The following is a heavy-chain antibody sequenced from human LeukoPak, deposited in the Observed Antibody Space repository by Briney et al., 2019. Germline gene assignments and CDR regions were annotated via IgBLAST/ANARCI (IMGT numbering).Heavy chain of an antibody. CDR3: ARDLGFFDY. J-gene: IGHJ4*02. V-gene: IGHV3-48*01. CDR1: GFTFSSYS. CDR2: ISSSSSTI. Sequence: GGSLRLSCAASGFTFSSYSVNWVRQASGKGLEWVSYISSSSSTIYYADSVKGRFTISRDNAKNSLYLQMNSLRAEDTAVYYCARDLGFFDYWGQGTLVTVSS.